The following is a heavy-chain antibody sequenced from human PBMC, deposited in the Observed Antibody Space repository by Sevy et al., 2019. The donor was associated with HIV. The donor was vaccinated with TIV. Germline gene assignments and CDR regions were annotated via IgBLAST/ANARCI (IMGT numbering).Heavy chain of an antibody. CDR2: IYYTGST. CDR1: GGSISTYY. J-gene: IGHJ5*02. Sequence: SETLSLTCTVSGGSISTYYWSWIRQPPGKGLEYIGYIYYTGSTNYNPSLKSRVTISVDTSKNKFSLKLRSVTAVDTTVYYCARAPPVRSGDDSLNWFDPWGQGTLVTVSS. V-gene: IGHV4-59*01. D-gene: IGHD5-12*01. CDR3: ARAPPVRSGDDSLNWFDP.